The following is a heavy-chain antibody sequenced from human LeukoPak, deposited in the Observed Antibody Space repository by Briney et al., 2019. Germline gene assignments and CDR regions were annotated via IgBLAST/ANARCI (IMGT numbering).Heavy chain of an antibody. CDR1: GGSISSSSYY. J-gene: IGHJ4*02. Sequence: SETLSLTCTVSGGSISSSSYYWGWIRQPPGKGLEWIGSIYYSGSTYYNPSLKSRVTISVDTSKNQFSLKLSSVTAADTAVYYCASFHYYYGSGSRDYWGQGTLVTVSS. CDR3: ASFHYYYGSGSRDY. V-gene: IGHV4-39*01. D-gene: IGHD3-10*01. CDR2: IYYSGST.